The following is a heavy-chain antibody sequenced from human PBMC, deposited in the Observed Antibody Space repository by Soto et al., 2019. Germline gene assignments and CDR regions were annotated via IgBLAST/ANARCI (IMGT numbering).Heavy chain of an antibody. CDR3: ASGDSSGYYPFDY. J-gene: IGHJ4*02. Sequence: QVQLVESGGGVVQPGRSLRLSCAASGFTFSSYGMHWVRQAPGKGLEWVAVIWYDGSNKYYADSVKGRFTISRDNSKNTLYLQMNSLRAEDTAVYYCASGDSSGYYPFDYWGQGTLVTVS. CDR1: GFTFSSYG. CDR2: IWYDGSNK. D-gene: IGHD3-22*01. V-gene: IGHV3-33*01.